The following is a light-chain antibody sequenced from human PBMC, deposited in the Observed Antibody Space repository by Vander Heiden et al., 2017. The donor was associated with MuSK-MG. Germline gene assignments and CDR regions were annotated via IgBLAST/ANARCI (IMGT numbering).Light chain of an antibody. CDR3: QQYNQWPPYT. V-gene: IGKV3-15*01. CDR2: GAS. J-gene: IGKJ2*01. Sequence: EIVMTQSPATLSVSPGERATLSCVASQSVSSNLAWYQQKPGQAPRLLIYGASTRATGIPARFSGSGSGTEFTLTISSLQSEDFAVYYCQQYNQWPPYTFGQGTKLESK. CDR1: QSVSSN.